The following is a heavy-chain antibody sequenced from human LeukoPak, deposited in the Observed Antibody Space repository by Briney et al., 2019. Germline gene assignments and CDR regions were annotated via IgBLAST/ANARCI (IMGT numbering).Heavy chain of an antibody. Sequence: GGSLRLSCAASGFTFSSYWMSWVRQAPGKGLEWVANIKQDGSEKYYVDSVKGRFTISRDNAKNSLYLQMNSLRAEDTAVYYCARVTIFGVVIIGYYYYYMDVWGKGPRSPPP. CDR3: ARVTIFGVVIIGYYYYYMDV. CDR2: IKQDGSEK. CDR1: GFTFSSYW. J-gene: IGHJ6*03. V-gene: IGHV3-7*01. D-gene: IGHD3-3*01.